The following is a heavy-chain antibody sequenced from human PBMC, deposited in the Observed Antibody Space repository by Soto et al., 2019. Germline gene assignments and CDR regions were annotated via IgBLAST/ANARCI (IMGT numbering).Heavy chain of an antibody. CDR3: ARDDHIVVVPTSLGVMDV. J-gene: IGHJ6*02. Sequence: QVQLQESGPGLVKPSETLSLTCAVYGGSISSNKWWSWVRQPPGKGLEWIGEIYHSGSTNYNPSLKSRVTISLDKSKNQFSLKLTSVTAADSAVYYCARDDHIVVVPTSLGVMDVWGQGTTVTVSS. D-gene: IGHD2-2*01. CDR1: GGSISSNKW. CDR2: IYHSGST. V-gene: IGHV4-4*02.